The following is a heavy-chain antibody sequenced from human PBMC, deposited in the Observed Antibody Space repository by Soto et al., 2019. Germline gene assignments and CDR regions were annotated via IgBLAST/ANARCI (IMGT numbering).Heavy chain of an antibody. CDR3: ARAQRNGAVAWFDP. D-gene: IGHD6-19*01. J-gene: IGHJ5*02. CDR2: TYYRSKWYN. V-gene: IGHV6-1*01. CDR1: GGSVSSQSAA. Sequence: SQTPSLTRAISGGSVSSQSAAWNWIRRSPSGGLEWLGRTYYRSKWYNDYAVSVKSRITINPDTSKNQFSLQLSSVTAEDTAVYYCARAQRNGAVAWFDPWGQGTLVTVSS.